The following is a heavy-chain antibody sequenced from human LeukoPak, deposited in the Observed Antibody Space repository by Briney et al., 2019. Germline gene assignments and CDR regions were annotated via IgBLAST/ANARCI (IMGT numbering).Heavy chain of an antibody. CDR2: ISFDGSNK. V-gene: IGHV3-30*03. CDR3: ARDLRNYYDSSGYYPPGWFDP. D-gene: IGHD3-22*01. J-gene: IGHJ5*02. Sequence: PGGSLRLSCAASGFTFSNYGMHWVRQAPGKGLERVAVISFDGSNKYYADSVKGRFTISRDSSKNTLYLQMNSLRAADTAVYYCARDLRNYYDSSGYYPPGWFDPWGQGTLVTVSS. CDR1: GFTFSNYG.